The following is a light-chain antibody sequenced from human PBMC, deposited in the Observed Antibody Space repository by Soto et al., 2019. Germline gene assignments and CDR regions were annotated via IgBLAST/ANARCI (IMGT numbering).Light chain of an antibody. CDR2: GAS. Sequence: EIMMTQSPDTLSVSPGERATVSCRASQSISSDFAWFQLKPGQDPRLLIYGASTRAPDVPDRFSGSGSGTEFTLTSSSLQSEDFAVYYCQQYNNRPYTFGQGTKLEIK. V-gene: IGKV3-15*01. CDR1: QSISSD. J-gene: IGKJ2*01. CDR3: QQYNNRPYT.